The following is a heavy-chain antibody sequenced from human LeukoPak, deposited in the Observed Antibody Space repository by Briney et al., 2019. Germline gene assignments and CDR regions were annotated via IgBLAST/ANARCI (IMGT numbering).Heavy chain of an antibody. V-gene: IGHV4-39*01. CDR1: GGSISSYY. CDR3: ARLRSGYDILTGYYYFDY. D-gene: IGHD3-9*01. CDR2: IYYSGST. Sequence: SETLSLTCTVSGGSISSYYWGWIRQPPGKGLEWIGSIYYSGSTYYNPSLKSRVTISVDTSKNQFSLKLSSVTAADTAVYYCARLRSGYDILTGYYYFDYWGQGTLVTVSS. J-gene: IGHJ4*02.